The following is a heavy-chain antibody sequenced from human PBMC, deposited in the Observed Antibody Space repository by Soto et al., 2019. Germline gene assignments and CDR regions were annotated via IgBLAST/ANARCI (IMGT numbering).Heavy chain of an antibody. D-gene: IGHD3-10*01. J-gene: IGHJ6*02. Sequence: EVQLVESGGGLVQPGRSLRLSCAASGFTFDDYAMHWVRQAPGKGLEWVSGISWNSGSIGYADSVKGRFTISRDNAKNSLYLQMNRLRAEDTALYYCAKDAITSVRGVISYYGMDVWGQGTTVTVSS. V-gene: IGHV3-9*01. CDR3: AKDAITSVRGVISYYGMDV. CDR1: GFTFDDYA. CDR2: ISWNSGSI.